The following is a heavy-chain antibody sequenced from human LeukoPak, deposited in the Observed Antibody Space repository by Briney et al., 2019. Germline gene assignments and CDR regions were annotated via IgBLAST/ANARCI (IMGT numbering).Heavy chain of an antibody. CDR3: ANTRNVVPLGH. CDR2: ISNDAGTT. V-gene: IGHV3-23*01. Sequence: GGSLRLSCAASGFAFSSYAMSWVRQAPGMGLEWVSGISNDAGTTTYAGSVKGRFTISRDNSKNTLDLQMNSLRAEDTAVYYCANTRNVVPLGHWGQGTLVTVSS. J-gene: IGHJ5*02. CDR1: GFAFSSYA. D-gene: IGHD2-15*01.